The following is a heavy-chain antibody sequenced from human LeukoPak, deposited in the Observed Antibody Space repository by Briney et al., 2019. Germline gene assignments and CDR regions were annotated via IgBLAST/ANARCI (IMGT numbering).Heavy chain of an antibody. V-gene: IGHV4-34*01. D-gene: IGHD3-16*01. CDR3: ARGRLGDGFDP. Sequence: SETLSLTCAVYGGSFSGYYWSWIRQPPGKGLEWIGGINHSGSTNYNPSLKSRVTISVDRSKNQFSLKLSSVTAADTAVYYCARGRLGDGFDPWGQGTLVTVSS. J-gene: IGHJ5*02. CDR1: GGSFSGYY. CDR2: INHSGST.